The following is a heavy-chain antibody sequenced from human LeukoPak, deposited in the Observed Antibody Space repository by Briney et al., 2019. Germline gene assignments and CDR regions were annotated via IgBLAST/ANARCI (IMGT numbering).Heavy chain of an antibody. Sequence: GGSLRLSCAASGFTFDDYGMSWVRQAPGKGLEWVSGINWNGGSTGYADSVKGRFTISRDNAKNSLYLQMNSLRAEDTAVYYCAKDHIVVGPVENWFDPWGQGTLVTVSS. CDR3: AKDHIVVGPVENWFDP. CDR1: GFTFDDYG. D-gene: IGHD5-12*01. CDR2: INWNGGST. J-gene: IGHJ5*02. V-gene: IGHV3-20*04.